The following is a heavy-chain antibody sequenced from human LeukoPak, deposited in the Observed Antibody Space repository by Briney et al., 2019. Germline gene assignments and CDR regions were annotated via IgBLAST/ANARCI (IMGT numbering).Heavy chain of an antibody. Sequence: GSLRLSCAASGFTFSNAWMSWVRQAPGKGLEWVGRIKSKTDGGTTDYAAPVKGRFTISRDDSKNTLYLQMNSLKTEDTAVYYCTVRTIGYSYGYGFDYWGQGTLVTVSS. CDR3: TVRTIGYSYGYGFDY. CDR2: IKSKTDGGTT. V-gene: IGHV3-15*01. D-gene: IGHD5-18*01. J-gene: IGHJ4*02. CDR1: GFTFSNAW.